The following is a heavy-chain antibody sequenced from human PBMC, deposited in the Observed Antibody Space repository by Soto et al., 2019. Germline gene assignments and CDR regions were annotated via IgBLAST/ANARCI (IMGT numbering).Heavy chain of an antibody. D-gene: IGHD2-21*02. CDR2: ISSSSSTI. V-gene: IGHV3-48*02. CDR3: ARGCGGDCFRSDY. CDR1: GFTFSIYS. Sequence: DVQLVESGGGLVQPGGSLRLSCAASGFTFSIYSMNWVRQAPGKGLEWVSYISSSSSTIYYAESVKGRFTISRDNAKNSLYLQMNSLRDEATAVYYCARGCGGDCFRSDYWGQGTLVTVSS. J-gene: IGHJ4*02.